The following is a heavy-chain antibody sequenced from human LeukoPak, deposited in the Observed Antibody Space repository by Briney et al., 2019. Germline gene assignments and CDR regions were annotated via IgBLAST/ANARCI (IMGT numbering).Heavy chain of an antibody. CDR2: IYYSGST. J-gene: IGHJ3*02. V-gene: IGHV4-31*03. D-gene: IGHD3-10*01. CDR3: ARDFVGRNYYGSGSYSAFDI. Sequence: PSETLSLTCTVSGGSISSGGYYWSWIRQHPGKGLEWIGYIYYSGSTYYNPSLKSRVTISVDTSKNLFSLKLSSVTAADTAVYYCARDFVGRNYYGSGSYSAFDIWGQGTMVTVSS. CDR1: GGSISSGGYY.